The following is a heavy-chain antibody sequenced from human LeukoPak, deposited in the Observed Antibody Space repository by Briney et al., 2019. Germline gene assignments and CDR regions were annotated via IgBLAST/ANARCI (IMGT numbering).Heavy chain of an antibody. J-gene: IGHJ6*03. CDR2: ISRSGSNK. Sequence: PGGSLRLSCAASGFTFSDYNMRWVRQAQGKGREWVASISRSGSNKYYADSVKGRFTISRDNGKNSLCLQMNRVRAKETAVYECARVLRYCSGRNCYSGGLGYMDVWGKGTTVTISS. D-gene: IGHD2-15*01. CDR1: GFTFSDYN. CDR3: ARVLRYCSGRNCYSGGLGYMDV. V-gene: IGHV3-11*01.